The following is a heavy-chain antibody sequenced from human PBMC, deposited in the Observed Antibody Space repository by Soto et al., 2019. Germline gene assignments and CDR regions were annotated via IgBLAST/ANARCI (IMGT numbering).Heavy chain of an antibody. Sequence: QVQLVQSGAEVKKPGASVKVSCKASGYTFTSYDINWVRQATGQGLEWMGWMNPNSGNTGYAQKFEGRVTMSTKTSISTAYMELSSLRSEDKAVDYCAGGSVLRYFDWPKGYYYGMDVWGQGTTVTVSS. CDR3: AGGSVLRYFDWPKGYYYGMDV. CDR1: GYTFTSYD. D-gene: IGHD3-9*01. J-gene: IGHJ6*02. CDR2: MNPNSGNT. V-gene: IGHV1-8*01.